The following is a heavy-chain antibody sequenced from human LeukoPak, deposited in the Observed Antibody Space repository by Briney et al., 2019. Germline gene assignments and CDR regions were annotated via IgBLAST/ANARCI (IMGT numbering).Heavy chain of an antibody. D-gene: IGHD2-15*01. Sequence: GGSLRLSCVASGITFSSYSMNWVRQAPGKGLEWVSYISSFSGTINYADSVKGRFTISRDEAKNSLFLQMNSLRAEDTAVYYCAKAGAVVVVAAKFFDYWGQGTLVTVSS. J-gene: IGHJ4*02. CDR3: AKAGAVVVVAAKFFDY. CDR2: ISSFSGTI. V-gene: IGHV3-48*01. CDR1: GITFSSYS.